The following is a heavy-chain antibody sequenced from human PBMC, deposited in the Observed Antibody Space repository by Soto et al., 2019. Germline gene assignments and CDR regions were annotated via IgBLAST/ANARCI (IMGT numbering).Heavy chain of an antibody. CDR1: GFPFNGSA. CDR3: AGDFYYNMDV. J-gene: IGHJ6*02. CDR2: IRSKPNNYAT. Sequence: EVQLVESGGGLVHPGGSLKLSCAASGFPFNGSAMHWVRQASGKGLEWVGRIRSKPNNYATAYAASLKGRFTISRDDCKNSAYLQMNSLKAEDTAVYYCAGDFYYNMDVWGQGTKVTVSS. V-gene: IGHV3-73*02.